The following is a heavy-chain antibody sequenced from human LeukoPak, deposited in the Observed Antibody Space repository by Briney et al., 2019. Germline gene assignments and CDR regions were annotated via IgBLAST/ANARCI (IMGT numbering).Heavy chain of an antibody. CDR1: GYTFTNYY. J-gene: IGHJ4*02. V-gene: IGHV1-46*01. CDR3: ARRAVAGDFDY. D-gene: IGHD6-19*01. Sequence: ASVKVSCKASGYTFTNYYMHWVRQAPGQGLEWMGIINPSGGSTSYAQKFQGRVTMTRDMSTSTVYMELSSLRSEDTAVYYCARRAVAGDFDYWGQGTLVTVSS. CDR2: INPSGGST.